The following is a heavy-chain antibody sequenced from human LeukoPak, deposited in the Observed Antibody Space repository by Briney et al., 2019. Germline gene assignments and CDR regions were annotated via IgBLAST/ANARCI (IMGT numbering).Heavy chain of an antibody. CDR3: AREGYCTNGVCQTYYYYMDV. CDR1: GGSISSSSYF. V-gene: IGHV4-39*07. CDR2: IYYSGST. Sequence: PSETLSLTCTVSGGSISSSSYFWGWVRQPAGKGLEWVGSIYYSGSTYYNPSLKSRVTISVDTSKNQFSLKLSSVTAADTAVYYCAREGYCTNGVCQTYYYYMDVWGKGTTVTVSS. D-gene: IGHD2-8*01. J-gene: IGHJ6*03.